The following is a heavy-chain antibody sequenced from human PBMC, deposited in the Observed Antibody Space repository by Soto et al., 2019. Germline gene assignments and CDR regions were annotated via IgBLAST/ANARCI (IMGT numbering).Heavy chain of an antibody. CDR3: AHRRGYMYGVVAF. D-gene: IGHD5-18*01. Sequence: QITLKESGPTLGKPTQTLTLTCTFSGFSLTTRGVSVAWSRQPPGKALEWLALVYWDDDKRYSPSLKHRLTIVKDTPKNQVVLTLTNLDPADTASYYCAHRRGYMYGVVAFWGQRTLVTVSS. J-gene: IGHJ4*02. CDR2: VYWDDDK. CDR1: GFSLTTRGVS. V-gene: IGHV2-5*02.